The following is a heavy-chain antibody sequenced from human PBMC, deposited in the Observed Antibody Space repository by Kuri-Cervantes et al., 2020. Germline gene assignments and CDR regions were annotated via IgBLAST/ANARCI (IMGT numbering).Heavy chain of an antibody. V-gene: IGHV3-21*01. CDR1: GFTFSSYS. CDR3: ARVLSNRILWWPRGMDV. J-gene: IGHJ6*02. D-gene: IGHD2-21*01. CDR2: ISSSSSYI. Sequence: GGSLRLSCAASGFTFSSYSMNWVRQAPGKGLEWVSSISSSSSYIYYADSVKGRFTISRDNAKNSLYLQMNSLRAEDTAVYYCARVLSNRILWWPRGMDVWGQGTTVTVS.